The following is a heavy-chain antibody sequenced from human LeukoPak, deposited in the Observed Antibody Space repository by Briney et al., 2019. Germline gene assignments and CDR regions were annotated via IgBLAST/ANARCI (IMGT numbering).Heavy chain of an antibody. D-gene: IGHD1-26*01. CDR1: GFTFSSCG. CDR2: ISYDGSNK. CDR3: AKDVSGSWIFDY. V-gene: IGHV3-30*18. J-gene: IGHJ4*02. Sequence: GGSLRLSCAASGFTFSSCGMHWVRQAPGKGLEWVAVISYDGSNKYYADSVKGRFTISRDNSKNTLYLQMNSLRAEDTAVYYCAKDVSGSWIFDYWGQGTLVTVSS.